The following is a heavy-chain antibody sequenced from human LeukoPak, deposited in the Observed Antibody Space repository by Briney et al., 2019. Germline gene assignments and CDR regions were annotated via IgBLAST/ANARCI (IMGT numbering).Heavy chain of an antibody. Sequence: PSEALSLTCTVSGGSISSYYWSWIRQPPGKGLEWIGYIYYSGSTNYNPSLKSRVTISVDTSKNQFSLKLSSVTAADTAVYYCARIEGPLTMVRGVIIRPHFDYWGQGTLVTVSS. J-gene: IGHJ4*02. CDR2: IYYSGST. CDR1: GGSISSYY. D-gene: IGHD3-10*01. V-gene: IGHV4-59*08. CDR3: ARIEGPLTMVRGVIIRPHFDY.